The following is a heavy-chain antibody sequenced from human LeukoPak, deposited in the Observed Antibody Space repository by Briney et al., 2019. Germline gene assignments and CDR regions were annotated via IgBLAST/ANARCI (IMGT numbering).Heavy chain of an antibody. V-gene: IGHV3-48*03. D-gene: IGHD6-19*01. CDR2: ISSSGSTI. CDR1: GFTFSSYD. J-gene: IGHJ4*02. CDR3: ARDRSQWLASYFFDY. Sequence: PGGSLRLSCAASGFTFSSYDMNWVRQAPGKGLEWVSHISSSGSTIYYADSVKGRFTISRDNAKNSLYLQMNSLRAEDTAVYYCARDRSQWLASYFFDYWGQGTLVTVSP.